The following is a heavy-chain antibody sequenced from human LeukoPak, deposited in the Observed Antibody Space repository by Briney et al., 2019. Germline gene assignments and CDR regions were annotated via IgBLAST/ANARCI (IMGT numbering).Heavy chain of an antibody. Sequence: GGSLRLSCAASGFTFSSYAMHWVRQAPGKGLEWVAVISYDGSNKYYADSVKGRFTISRDNSKNTLYLQMNSLRAEDTAVYYCARGKKTVAGTFERYYYMDVWGKGTTVTVSS. J-gene: IGHJ6*03. CDR3: ARGKKTVAGTFERYYYMDV. V-gene: IGHV3-30*04. D-gene: IGHD6-19*01. CDR2: ISYDGSNK. CDR1: GFTFSSYA.